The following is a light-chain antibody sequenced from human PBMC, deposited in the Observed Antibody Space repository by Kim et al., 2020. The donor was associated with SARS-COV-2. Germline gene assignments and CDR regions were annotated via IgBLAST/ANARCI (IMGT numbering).Light chain of an antibody. J-gene: IGKJ5*01. CDR1: QSVSSY. CDR2: DAS. Sequence: SPGERATLTCRASQSVSSYLAWYQKKPGQAPRLLIYDASNRATGIPARFSGSGSGTDFTLTISSLEPEDFAVYYCQQRSNGPPITFGQGTRLEIK. V-gene: IGKV3-11*01. CDR3: QQRSNGPPIT.